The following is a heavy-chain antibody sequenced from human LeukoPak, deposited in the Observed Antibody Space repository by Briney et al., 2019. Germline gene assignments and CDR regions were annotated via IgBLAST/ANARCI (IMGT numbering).Heavy chain of an antibody. CDR2: ISSGSDYT. CDR1: GFIFSTYG. Sequence: PGGSLRLSCAASGFIFSTYGMNWVRQAPGKGLEWVSSISSGSDYTYYADSVKGRFTISRDNAKNSLYLQMNSLRAEDTAVYYCARESWPHFDYWGQGTLVTVSS. V-gene: IGHV3-21*01. J-gene: IGHJ4*02. CDR3: ARESWPHFDY.